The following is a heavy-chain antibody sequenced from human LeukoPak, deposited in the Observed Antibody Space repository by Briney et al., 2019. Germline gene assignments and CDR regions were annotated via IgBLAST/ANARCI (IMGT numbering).Heavy chain of an antibody. J-gene: IGHJ4*02. CDR2: ISGSGDST. D-gene: IGHD3-22*01. V-gene: IGHV3-23*01. CDR1: GFTFSSYA. CDR3: VLTKTGYYYSNYFDY. Sequence: PGGSLRLSCAASGFTFSSYAMSWVRQAPGKGLEWVSAISGSGDSTYYADSVKGRFTISSDNSKNTLYLQMNSLRAEDTAVYYCVLTKTGYYYSNYFDYWGQGTLVTVSS.